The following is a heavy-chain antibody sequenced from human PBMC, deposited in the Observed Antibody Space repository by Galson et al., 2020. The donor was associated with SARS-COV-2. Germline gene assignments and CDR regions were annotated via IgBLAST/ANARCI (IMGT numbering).Heavy chain of an antibody. CDR3: ARVVELLWFGDDKWFDP. D-gene: IGHD3-10*01. J-gene: IGHJ5*02. V-gene: IGHV3-66*01. CDR2: IYSGGST. Sequence: GESLKISCAASGFTVSSNYMSWVRQVPGKGLEWVSLIYSGGSTYYADSVKGRFPISRDNSKNTLYLQMNSLRAEDTAVYYCARVVELLWFGDDKWFDPWGQGTLVTVSS. CDR1: GFTVSSNY.